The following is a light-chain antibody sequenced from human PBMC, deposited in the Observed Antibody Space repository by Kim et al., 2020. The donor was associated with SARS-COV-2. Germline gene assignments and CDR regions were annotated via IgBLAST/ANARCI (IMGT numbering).Light chain of an antibody. Sequence: PGEKAPPSCRASQRVRYSYLAWYQQKPGQTLRLLIFGASTRAIGIPDRFSGSGSGTDFTLTISRLEPDDFAVYYCQQYGTSPLTFGGGTKVDIK. CDR1: QRVRYSY. CDR3: QQYGTSPLT. CDR2: GAS. V-gene: IGKV3-20*01. J-gene: IGKJ4*01.